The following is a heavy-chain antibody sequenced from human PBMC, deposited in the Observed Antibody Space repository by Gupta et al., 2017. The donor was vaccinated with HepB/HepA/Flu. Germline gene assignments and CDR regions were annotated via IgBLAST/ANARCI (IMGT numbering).Heavy chain of an antibody. CDR3: SEIPIDLDF. CDR1: GFTFSFYE. D-gene: IGHD2-21*01. V-gene: IGHV3-48*03. CDR2: ISSSCMYI. J-gene: IGHJ4*02. Sequence: EVQLVESGGGLVQPGGSLRLSCAASGFTFSFYEMNWVRQAPGKGLGWVAIISSSCMYISLPDLGKGPFPLPQDNPKEPPFLPMHSLRARDTAVYYCSEIPIDLDFRGQGTLVTVSS.